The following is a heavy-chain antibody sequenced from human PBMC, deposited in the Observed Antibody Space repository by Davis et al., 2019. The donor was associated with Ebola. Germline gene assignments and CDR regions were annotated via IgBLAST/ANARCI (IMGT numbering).Heavy chain of an antibody. Sequence: SVKVSCKASGGTFSTYAIDWVRQAPGQGLEWMGRIIPMLGIPNYAQRFQGRVTITAEKSTSTAYMELISLRSEDTAMYYCARDLGTAMSTEWGQGTLVTVSS. J-gene: IGHJ4*02. D-gene: IGHD5-18*01. CDR3: ARDLGTAMSTE. CDR1: GGTFSTYA. CDR2: IIPMLGIP. V-gene: IGHV1-69*10.